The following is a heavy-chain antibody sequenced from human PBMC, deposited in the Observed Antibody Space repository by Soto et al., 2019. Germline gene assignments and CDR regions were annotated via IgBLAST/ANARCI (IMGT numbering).Heavy chain of an antibody. J-gene: IGHJ3*02. CDR2: IIPIFGTA. CDR3: ARGMTDYDFWSGYPVAFDI. V-gene: IGHV1-69*13. Sequence: VASVKVSCKASGYTFSSYAISWVRQAPGQGLEWMGGIIPIFGTANYAQKFQGRVTITADESTSTAYMELSSLRSEDTAVYYCARGMTDYDFWSGYPVAFDIWGQGTMVTVSS. D-gene: IGHD3-3*01. CDR1: GYTFSSYA.